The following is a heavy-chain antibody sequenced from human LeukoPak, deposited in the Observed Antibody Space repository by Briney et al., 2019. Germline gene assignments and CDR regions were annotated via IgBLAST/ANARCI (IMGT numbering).Heavy chain of an antibody. V-gene: IGHV3-23*01. J-gene: IGHJ6*03. Sequence: GGSLRLSCAASGFTFSSYAMNWVRQAPGKGLAWVSGINNSGGSTYYADSVKGRFTISRDNAKNSLYLQMNSLRAEDTAVYYCARVEWSTYYYMDVWGKGTTVTVSS. CDR1: GFTFSSYA. CDR2: INNSGGST. CDR3: ARVEWSTYYYMDV. D-gene: IGHD2/OR15-2a*01.